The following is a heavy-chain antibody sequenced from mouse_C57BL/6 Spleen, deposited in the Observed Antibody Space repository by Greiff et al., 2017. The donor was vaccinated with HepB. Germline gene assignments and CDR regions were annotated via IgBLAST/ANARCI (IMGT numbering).Heavy chain of an antibody. CDR3: ARPRYEYHYFDY. CDR2: ISSGGSYT. CDR1: GFTFSSYG. J-gene: IGHJ2*01. V-gene: IGHV5-6*01. Sequence: EVHLVESGGDLVKPGGSLKLSCAASGFTFSSYGMSWVRQTPDKRLEWVATISSGGSYTYYPDSVKGRFTISRDNAKNTLYLQMSSLKSEDTAMYYCARPRYEYHYFDYWGQGTTLTVSS. D-gene: IGHD2-4*01.